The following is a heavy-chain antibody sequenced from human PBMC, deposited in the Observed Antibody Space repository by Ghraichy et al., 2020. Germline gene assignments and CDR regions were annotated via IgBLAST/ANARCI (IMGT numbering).Heavy chain of an antibody. J-gene: IGHJ4*02. D-gene: IGHD2/OR15-2a*01. Sequence: GGSLRLSCAASGFSFSTSSMSWVRQSQEKGLEWVSYISHSSRYIYYADSVKGRFTISRDNAKNSLSLQMNSLGDEDTAVYYCARDFLGDHPFWGQGTPVTVSS. CDR2: ISHSSRYI. CDR3: ARDFLGDHPF. V-gene: IGHV3-48*02. CDR1: GFSFSTSS.